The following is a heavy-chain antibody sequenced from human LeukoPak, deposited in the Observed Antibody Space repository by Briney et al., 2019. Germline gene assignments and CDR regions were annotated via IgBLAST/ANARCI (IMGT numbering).Heavy chain of an antibody. J-gene: IGHJ3*02. CDR3: ARDQNYYDSSGYFDAFDI. D-gene: IGHD3-22*01. V-gene: IGHV3-74*01. Sequence: GGTLRLSCAASGFTFSSYGINWVRQAPGKGLVWVSRINSDGSSTSYADSVKGRFTISRDNAKNTLYLQMNSLRAEDTAVYYCARDQNYYDSSGYFDAFDIWGQGTMVTVSS. CDR1: GFTFSSYG. CDR2: INSDGSST.